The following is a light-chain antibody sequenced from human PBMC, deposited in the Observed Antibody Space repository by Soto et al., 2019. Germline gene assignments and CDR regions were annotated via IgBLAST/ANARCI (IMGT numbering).Light chain of an antibody. CDR3: QQYLSSLPT. CDR1: QSVLSSVTNKNY. Sequence: DFVMTQFPDSLAVSLGERATIKCKSSQSVLSSVTNKNYLAGYQQRPGQPPKLLASWASARESGIPDRFSGSGSGTDFTLIIDDLQAEDVAVYYCQQYLSSLPTFGQGTKLEIK. V-gene: IGKV4-1*01. J-gene: IGKJ2*01. CDR2: WAS.